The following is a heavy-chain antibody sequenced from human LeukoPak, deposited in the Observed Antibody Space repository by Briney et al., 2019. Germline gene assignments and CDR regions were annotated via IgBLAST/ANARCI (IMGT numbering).Heavy chain of an antibody. V-gene: IGHV4-34*01. CDR3: VRDRDFYAIDY. D-gene: IGHD3-3*01. CDR2: INHSGST. Sequence: SETLSLTCAVYGGSFSGYYWSWIRQPPGKGLEWIGEINHSGSTNYNPSLKSRVTISVDTSKNQFSLKLSSVTAADTAVYYCVRDRDFYAIDYWGQGTLVTVSS. J-gene: IGHJ4*02. CDR1: GGSFSGYY.